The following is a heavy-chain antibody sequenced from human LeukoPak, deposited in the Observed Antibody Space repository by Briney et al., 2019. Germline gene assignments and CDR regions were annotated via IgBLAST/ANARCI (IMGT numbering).Heavy chain of an antibody. CDR3: ASLDY. Sequence: GGSLRLSCAASGFTFSSYWMHWVRQAPGKGLVWVSRITTDGSVTHYADSVKGRFTISRDNAKNTLYLQMNTLRAEDTAVYYCASLDYWGQGTPVTVSS. V-gene: IGHV3-74*01. CDR1: GFTFSSYW. CDR2: ITTDGSVT. J-gene: IGHJ4*02.